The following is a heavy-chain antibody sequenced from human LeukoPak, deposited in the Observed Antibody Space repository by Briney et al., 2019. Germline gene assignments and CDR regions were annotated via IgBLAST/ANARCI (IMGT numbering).Heavy chain of an antibody. D-gene: IGHD4-23*01. V-gene: IGHV5-51*01. J-gene: IGHJ4*02. CDR1: GYTFTGYY. CDR3: ARTPDYGGNSWSFDY. CDR2: IYPGDSDT. Sequence: ASVNVSCKASGYTFTGYYMHWVRQAPGQGLEWMGVIYPGDSDTRYSPSFQGQVTISADKSISPAYLQWSRLKASDTAMYYCARTPDYGGNSWSFDYWGQGTLVTVSS.